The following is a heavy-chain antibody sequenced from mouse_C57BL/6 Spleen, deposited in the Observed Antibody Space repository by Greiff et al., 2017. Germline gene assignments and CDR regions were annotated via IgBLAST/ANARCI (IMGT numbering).Heavy chain of an antibody. Sequence: QVQLQQSGPELVKPGASVKISCKASGYAFSSSWMNWVKQRPGKGLEWIGRIYPGDGDTNYNGKFKGKATLTADKSSSPAYMQLSSLTAEDSAVYFCDGGTYFDYWGQGTTLTVSS. CDR3: DGGTYFDY. J-gene: IGHJ2*01. V-gene: IGHV1-82*01. CDR2: IYPGDGDT. CDR1: GYAFSSSW. D-gene: IGHD3-3*01.